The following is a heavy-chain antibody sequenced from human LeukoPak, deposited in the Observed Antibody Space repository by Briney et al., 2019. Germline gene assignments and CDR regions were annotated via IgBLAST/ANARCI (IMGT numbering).Heavy chain of an antibody. CDR3: ARVLSSGRPDAFDI. CDR2: ISYDGSNK. J-gene: IGHJ3*02. D-gene: IGHD6-19*01. Sequence: GGSLRLSCVVSGFTFNRCWMNWVRQAPGKGLEWVAVISYDGSNKYYADSVKGRFTISRDNSKNTLYLQMNSLRAEDTAVYYCARVLSSGRPDAFDIWGQGTMVTVSS. CDR1: GFTFNRCW. V-gene: IGHV3-30*03.